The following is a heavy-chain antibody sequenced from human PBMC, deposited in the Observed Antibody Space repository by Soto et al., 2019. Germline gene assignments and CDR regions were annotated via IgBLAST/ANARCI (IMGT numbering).Heavy chain of an antibody. J-gene: IGHJ6*02. D-gene: IGHD2-15*01. V-gene: IGHV3-15*07. CDR3: TTGSVEGV. Sequence: EVQLVESGGGLVKPGGSLRLSCAASGFSFSNAWMNWVRQAPGKGLEWVGRIKRKIEGEKPDYAAPVKGRFTISRDDSKNTLHLQMNSLKADDTALYYCTTGSVEGVWGQGTTVTVSS. CDR2: IKRKIEGEKP. CDR1: GFSFSNAW.